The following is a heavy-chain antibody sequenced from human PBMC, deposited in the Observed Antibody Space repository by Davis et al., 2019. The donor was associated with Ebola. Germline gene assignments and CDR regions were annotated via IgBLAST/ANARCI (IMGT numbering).Heavy chain of an antibody. CDR3: ARTSIVGTTTTASDI. Sequence: ASVTVSCKASGYTFTSYGITWVRQAPGHGLEWMGWNSAYLGNTNYAQKLQGRLTMTTDTSTGTAYLDLRSLRSDDTAVYFCARTSIVGTTTTASDIWGQGTLVTVSS. J-gene: IGHJ3*02. V-gene: IGHV1-18*01. D-gene: IGHD1-26*01. CDR1: GYTFTSYG. CDR2: NSAYLGNT.